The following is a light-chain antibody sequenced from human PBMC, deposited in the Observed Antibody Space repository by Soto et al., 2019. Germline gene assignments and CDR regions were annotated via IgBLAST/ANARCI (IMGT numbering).Light chain of an antibody. CDR1: QSVDAY. Sequence: EIVLTQSPATLSLSPGDRATLSCRASQSVDAYLAWYQQRPGQAPRLLMFDASNRATGTPTRVSGRESGTDFTLNISSLEPGDFAVCYWQQRRNWSPTFGQGTKVEIK. CDR2: DAS. CDR3: QQRRNWSPT. V-gene: IGKV3-11*01. J-gene: IGKJ1*01.